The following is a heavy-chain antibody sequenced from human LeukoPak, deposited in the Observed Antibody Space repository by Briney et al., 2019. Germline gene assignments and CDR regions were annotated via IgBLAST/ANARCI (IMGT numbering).Heavy chain of an antibody. J-gene: IGHJ5*02. D-gene: IGHD5-12*01. Sequence: PSETLSLTCTVSGYSISSGYYWGWIRQPPGKGPEWIGSIYHSGSTYYNPSLKSRVTISVDTSKNQFSLKLSSVTAADTAVYYCATHIVTTLNWFDPWGQGTLVTVSS. V-gene: IGHV4-38-2*02. CDR1: GYSISSGYY. CDR3: ATHIVTTLNWFDP. CDR2: IYHSGST.